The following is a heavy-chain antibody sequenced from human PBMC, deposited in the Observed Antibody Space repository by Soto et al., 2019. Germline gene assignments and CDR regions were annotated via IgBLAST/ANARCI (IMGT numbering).Heavy chain of an antibody. CDR1: GYIFVNYG. CDR3: AMVDNSDTPTPHNG. J-gene: IGHJ6*04. D-gene: IGHD5-12*01. V-gene: IGHV1-18*01. Sequence: QVQLVQSGDEVRKPGSSVKFSGKASGYIFVNYGIAWVRQAPGQGLAWMGWISPYSGNTHYASKVQGRLTMTTDTSTRPAYMDLVRLTSDDTGVNYCAMVDNSDTPTPHNGWGEGTTVSVSS. CDR2: ISPYSGNT.